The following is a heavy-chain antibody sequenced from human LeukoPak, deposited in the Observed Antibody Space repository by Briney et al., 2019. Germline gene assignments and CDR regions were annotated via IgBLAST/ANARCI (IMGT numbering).Heavy chain of an antibody. CDR2: ISGSGGST. CDR3: AKDSYPSGSYYYYFDY. CDR1: GFTFSSYA. D-gene: IGHD1-26*01. V-gene: IGHV3-23*01. Sequence: GASLRLSCAASGFTFSSYAMSWVPQAPGKGLEWVSAISGSGGSTYYADSVKGRFTISRDNSKNTLYLQMNSLRAEDTAVYYCAKDSYPSGSYYYYFDYWGQGTLVTVSS. J-gene: IGHJ4*02.